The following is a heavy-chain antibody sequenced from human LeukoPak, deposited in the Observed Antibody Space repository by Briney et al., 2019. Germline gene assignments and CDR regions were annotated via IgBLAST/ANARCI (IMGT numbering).Heavy chain of an antibody. V-gene: IGHV4-34*01. Sequence: KPSETLSLTXAVYGGSFSGYYWSWIRQPPGKGVEWIGEINHSGSTNYNPSLKSRVTISVDTSKNQFSLKLSSVTAADTAVYYCARGTIVVVPAATYYDFWSGYSWFDPWGQGTLVTVSS. D-gene: IGHD3-3*01. J-gene: IGHJ5*02. CDR2: INHSGST. CDR3: ARGTIVVVPAATYYDFWSGYSWFDP. CDR1: GGSFSGYY.